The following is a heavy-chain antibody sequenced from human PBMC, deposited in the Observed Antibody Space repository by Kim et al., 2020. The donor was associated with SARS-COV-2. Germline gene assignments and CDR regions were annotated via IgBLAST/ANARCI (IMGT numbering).Heavy chain of an antibody. CDR2: ISYDGSNK. CDR1: GFTFSSYG. Sequence: GGSLRLSCAASGFTFSSYGMHWVRQAPGKGLEWVAVISYDGSNKYYADSVKGRFTISRDNSKNTLYLQMNSLRAEDTAVYYCAKLSPVVVPTWGQGTLVTVSS. CDR3: AKLSPVVVPT. V-gene: IGHV3-30*18. D-gene: IGHD2-2*01. J-gene: IGHJ5*02.